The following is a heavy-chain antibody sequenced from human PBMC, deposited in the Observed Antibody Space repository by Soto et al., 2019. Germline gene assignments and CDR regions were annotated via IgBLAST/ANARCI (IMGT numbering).Heavy chain of an antibody. J-gene: IGHJ6*02. CDR2: ISSSGSTI. V-gene: IGHV3-48*03. D-gene: IGHD3-3*01. Sequence: GGSLRLSCAASGFTFSSYEMNWVRQAPGKGLEWVSYISSSGSTIYYADSVKGRFTISRDNAKNSLYLQMNSLRAEDTAVYYCARSTYYDFWSGYYGGYYYGMDVWGQGTTVTVSS. CDR1: GFTFSSYE. CDR3: ARSTYYDFWSGYYGGYYYGMDV.